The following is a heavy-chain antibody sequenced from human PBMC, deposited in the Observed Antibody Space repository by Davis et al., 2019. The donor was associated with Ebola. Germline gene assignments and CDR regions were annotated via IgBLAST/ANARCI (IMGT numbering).Heavy chain of an antibody. CDR2: ISGHGDIT. J-gene: IGHJ2*01. CDR3: ARDQVAVAGRPGYFDL. D-gene: IGHD6-19*01. Sequence: GESLKISCAASGFALSSHAMSWVRQAPEKGLEWVSAISGHGDITHYADSVKGRFTISRDNSKNTLYLQMNSLRAEDTALYYCARDQVAVAGRPGYFDLWGRGTLVTVSS. CDR1: GFALSSHA. V-gene: IGHV3-23*01.